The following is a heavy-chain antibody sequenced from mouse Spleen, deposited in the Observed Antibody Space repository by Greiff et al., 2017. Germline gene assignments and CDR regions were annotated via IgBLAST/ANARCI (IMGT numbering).Heavy chain of an antibody. Sequence: QVQLKESGAELARPGASVKLSCKASGYTFTSYGISWVKQRTGQGLEWIGEIYPRSGNTYYNEKFKGKATLTADKSSSTAYMELRSLTSEDSAVYFCARENGNYVDYWGQGTTLTVSS. CDR2: IYPRSGNT. D-gene: IGHD2-1*01. CDR3: ARENGNYVDY. CDR1: GYTFTSYG. V-gene: IGHV1-81*01. J-gene: IGHJ2*01.